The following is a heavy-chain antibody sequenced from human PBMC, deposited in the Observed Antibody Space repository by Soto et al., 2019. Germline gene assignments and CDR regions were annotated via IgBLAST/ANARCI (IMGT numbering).Heavy chain of an antibody. V-gene: IGHV1-69*12. CDR3: ARDNDRPQLGGNYYYILDD. CDR1: GGTFRTAA. D-gene: IGHD2-8*01. CDR2: IMPVFRTP. J-gene: IGHJ6*02. Sequence: QVQLEQSGAEVKKPGSSVKVSCKASGGTFRTAAVSWVRQAPGQGLEWMGGIMPVFRTPDYAQKFHGRVTITADESTSTAYMELSGLRSDDTAVYYCARDNDRPQLGGNYYYILDDWGQGTTITVSS.